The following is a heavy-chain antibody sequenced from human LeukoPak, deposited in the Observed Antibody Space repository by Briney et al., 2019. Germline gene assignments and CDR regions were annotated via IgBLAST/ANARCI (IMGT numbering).Heavy chain of an antibody. V-gene: IGHV3-30*02. J-gene: IGHJ4*02. CDR1: GFTFSSYG. CDR3: AKATRAHYGDYAPLSD. D-gene: IGHD4-17*01. Sequence: GGSLRLSCAASGFTFSSYGMHWVRQAPGKGLEWVAFIRYDGSNKYYADSVKGRFTISRDNSKNTLYLQMNSLRAEDTAVYYCAKATRAHYGDYAPLSDWGQGTLVTVSS. CDR2: IRYDGSNK.